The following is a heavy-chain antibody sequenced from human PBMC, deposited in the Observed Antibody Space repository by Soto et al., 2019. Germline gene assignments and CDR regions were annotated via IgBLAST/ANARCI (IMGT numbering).Heavy chain of an antibody. CDR2: ISAYNGNT. Sequence: QVQLVQSGAEVKKPGASVKVSCKASGYTFTSYGISSVRQAPGQGLEWMGWISAYNGNTNYAQKLQGRVTMTTDTSTSTAWRGVGSLRSDGTGVYDCARDRGGYALDYGGQGTLVTVSS. CDR1: GYTFTSYG. V-gene: IGHV1-18*01. CDR3: ARDRGGYALDY. D-gene: IGHD5-12*01. J-gene: IGHJ4*02.